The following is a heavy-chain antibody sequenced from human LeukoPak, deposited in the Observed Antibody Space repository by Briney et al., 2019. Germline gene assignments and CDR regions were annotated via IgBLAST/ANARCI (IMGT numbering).Heavy chain of an antibody. Sequence: GGSLRLSCAASGFTFSNYAMSWVRQAPGKGLEWVSTISGSGGSTYYTDSVKGRFTISRDNSKNTLYLQMNSLIAEDTAVYYCAKDQGGNGWLFDYWGQGTLVTVSS. D-gene: IGHD6-25*01. CDR3: AKDQGGNGWLFDY. CDR2: ISGSGGST. V-gene: IGHV3-23*01. J-gene: IGHJ4*02. CDR1: GFTFSNYA.